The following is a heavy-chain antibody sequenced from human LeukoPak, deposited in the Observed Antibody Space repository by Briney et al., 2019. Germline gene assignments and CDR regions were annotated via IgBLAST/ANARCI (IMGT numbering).Heavy chain of an antibody. V-gene: IGHV1-18*01. CDR1: GYAFITFG. J-gene: IGHJ4*02. CDR3: ARGGYYGSGSDPIRSYFDF. CDR2: ISAYNGNT. D-gene: IGHD3-10*01. Sequence: GASVKVSCKASGYAFITFGISWVRQAPGQGLEWMGWISAYNGNTYYAQKFQGRLTMTTDTSASTAYMELRTLRSDDTAVYYCARGGYYGSGSDPIRSYFDFWGQGTPVTVSS.